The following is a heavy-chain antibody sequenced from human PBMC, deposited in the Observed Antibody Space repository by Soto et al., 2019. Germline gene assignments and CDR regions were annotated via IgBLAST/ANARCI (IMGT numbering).Heavy chain of an antibody. D-gene: IGHD3-16*02. Sequence: QPGGSLRLSCAAYGFTFSSYEMNWVRQAPGKGLEWVSYISSSGSTIYYADSVKGRFTISRDNAKNSLYLQMNSLRAEDTAVYYCAGMSYYYVCGSYRPGHYGMDVWGSGTTVT. CDR2: ISSSGSTI. CDR3: AGMSYYYVCGSYRPGHYGMDV. CDR1: GFTFSSYE. J-gene: IGHJ6*02. V-gene: IGHV3-48*03.